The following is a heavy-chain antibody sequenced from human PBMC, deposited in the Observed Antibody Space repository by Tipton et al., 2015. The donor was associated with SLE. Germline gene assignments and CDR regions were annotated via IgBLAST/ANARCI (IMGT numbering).Heavy chain of an antibody. D-gene: IGHD2-8*02. CDR1: GFTFSKFG. J-gene: IGHJ3*02. CDR2: ITSSGSTI. CDR3: ARFTGPGAFDI. V-gene: IGHV3-48*03. Sequence: SLRLSCVASGFTFSKFGIHWIRQAPGKGLEWASYITSSGSTIYYADSVMGRFTISRDNAKNSLYLQMNSLRAEDTAVYYCARFTGPGAFDIWGQGTMVTVSS.